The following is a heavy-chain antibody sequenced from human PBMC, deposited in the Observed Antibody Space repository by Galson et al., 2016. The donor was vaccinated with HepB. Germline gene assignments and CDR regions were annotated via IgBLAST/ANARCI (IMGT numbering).Heavy chain of an antibody. CDR1: GGSFSPYY. J-gene: IGHJ6*02. CDR3: ARGEPKTYGLDV. CDR2: IDHGGIT. Sequence: SETLSLTCAVSGGSFSPYYWTWVRQAPGKGLEWIGHIDHGGITKYNPSLKSRVSISVDTSNRQFSLKVSSVTAADTALYYCARGEPKTYGLDVWGQGTTVTVSS. D-gene: IGHD1-14*01. V-gene: IGHV4-34*01.